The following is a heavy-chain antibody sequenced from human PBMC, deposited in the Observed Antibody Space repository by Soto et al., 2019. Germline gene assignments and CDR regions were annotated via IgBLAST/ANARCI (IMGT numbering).Heavy chain of an antibody. CDR1: GFTFSSYW. CDR2: IKQDGSEK. Sequence: GGSLRLSCAASGFTFSSYWMSWVRQAPGKGLEWVANIKQDGSEKYYVDSVKGRFTISRDNAKNSLYLQMNSLGAEDTAVYYCARESVVVPAAIQGAFDIWGQGTMVTASS. J-gene: IGHJ3*02. D-gene: IGHD2-2*02. CDR3: ARESVVVPAAIQGAFDI. V-gene: IGHV3-7*01.